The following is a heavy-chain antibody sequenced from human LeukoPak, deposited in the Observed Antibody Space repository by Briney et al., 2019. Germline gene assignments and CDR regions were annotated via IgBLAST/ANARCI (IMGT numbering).Heavy chain of an antibody. CDR2: VWFDGNNK. CDR1: GFTFSSNG. Sequence: GGSLRLSCAASGFTFSSNGMHWVRQAPGKGLEWVAVVWFDGNNKYYADSVKGRFTISRDNSKNTLYLQMNSLRAEDTAVYYCARGSTITIFYFDYWGQGTLVAVSS. J-gene: IGHJ4*02. D-gene: IGHD3-3*01. CDR3: ARGSTITIFYFDY. V-gene: IGHV3-33*01.